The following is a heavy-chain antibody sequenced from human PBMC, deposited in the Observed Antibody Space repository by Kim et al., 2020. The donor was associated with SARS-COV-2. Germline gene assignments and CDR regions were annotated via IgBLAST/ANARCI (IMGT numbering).Heavy chain of an antibody. D-gene: IGHD3-10*01. CDR3: AREGSGSYNWLDP. Sequence: ASVKVSCKASGYTFDTYALYWVRQAPGQRFEWMGWINGGNGNTRYSQNFQGRATITRDTSATTAYMELSSLTSKDTAVYYCAREGSGSYNWLDPWGQGTLVTVSS. J-gene: IGHJ5*02. CDR1: GYTFDTYA. CDR2: INGGNGNT. V-gene: IGHV1-3*01.